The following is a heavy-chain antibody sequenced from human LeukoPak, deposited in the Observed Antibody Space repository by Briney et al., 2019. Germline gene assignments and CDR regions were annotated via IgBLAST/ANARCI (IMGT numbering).Heavy chain of an antibody. CDR3: ARDGRGSGWYPNWFDP. V-gene: IGHV4-34*09. CDR2: INHSGST. CDR1: GGSFSGYY. J-gene: IGHJ5*02. Sequence: SETLSLTCAVYGGSFSGYYWSWIRQPPGKGLEWIGEINHSGSTNYNPSLKSRVTISVDTSKNQFSLKLSSVTAADTAVYYCARDGRGSGWYPNWFDPWGQGTLVTVSS. D-gene: IGHD6-19*01.